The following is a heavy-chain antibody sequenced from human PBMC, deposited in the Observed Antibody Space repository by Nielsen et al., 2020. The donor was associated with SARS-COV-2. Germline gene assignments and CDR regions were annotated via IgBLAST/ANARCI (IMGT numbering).Heavy chain of an antibody. D-gene: IGHD6-13*01. Sequence: GESLKISCAVSGFTFSSDWLRWVRQTPGKGLEWVANIKQDASEKYYLDSVKGRFTVSRDNAKNSVYLQMNRLRDEDTAVYYCVRAAGSSWHFDYWGQGTLVTVS. J-gene: IGHJ4*02. CDR2: IKQDASEK. CDR3: VRAAGSSWHFDY. CDR1: GFTFSSDW. V-gene: IGHV3-7*03.